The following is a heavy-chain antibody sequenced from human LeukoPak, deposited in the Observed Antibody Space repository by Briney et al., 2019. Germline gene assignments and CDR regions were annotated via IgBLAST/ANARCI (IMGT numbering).Heavy chain of an antibody. CDR2: IYYSGST. CDR1: GGSNSSGGYY. D-gene: IGHD3-22*01. Sequence: SETLSLTCTVSGGSNSSGGYYWSWIRQHPGKGLEWIGYIYYSGSTYYNPSLKSRVTISVDTSKNQFSLKLSSVTAADTAVYYCASTGGSSGYPTYAFDIWGQGTMVTVSS. CDR3: ASTGGSSGYPTYAFDI. J-gene: IGHJ3*02. V-gene: IGHV4-31*03.